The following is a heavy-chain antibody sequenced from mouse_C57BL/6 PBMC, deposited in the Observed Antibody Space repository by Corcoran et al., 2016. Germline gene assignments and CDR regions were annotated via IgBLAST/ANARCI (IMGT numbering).Heavy chain of an antibody. CDR2: IYPGSGNT. Sequence: QVQLQQSGPELVKPGASVKISCKASGYSFTSYYIHWVKQRPGQGLEWIGWIYPGSGNTKYNEKFKGKATLTADISSSTAYMQLSSLTSEASAVYYCARWDYYGSLFDHWGQGTTLTVSS. D-gene: IGHD1-1*01. CDR3: ARWDYYGSLFDH. CDR1: GYSFTSYY. V-gene: IGHV1-66*01. J-gene: IGHJ2*01.